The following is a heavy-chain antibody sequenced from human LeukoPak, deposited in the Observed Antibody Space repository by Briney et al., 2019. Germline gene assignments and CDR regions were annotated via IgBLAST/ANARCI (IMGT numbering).Heavy chain of an antibody. D-gene: IGHD3-22*01. Sequence: SETLSLTCAVYGRSFSVYYWSWIRQPPGKGRECLGQIKHRGSTNYNPSLKGRVTISVDTSKNQFSLKLSSVTAADTAVYYCARVAAPDYDSSGYYIDYWGQGTLVTVSS. CDR3: ARVAAPDYDSSGYYIDY. CDR1: GRSFSVYY. V-gene: IGHV4-34*01. CDR2: IKHRGST. J-gene: IGHJ4*02.